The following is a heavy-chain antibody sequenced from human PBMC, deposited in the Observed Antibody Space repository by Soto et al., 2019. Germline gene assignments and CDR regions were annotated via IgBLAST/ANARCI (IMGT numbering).Heavy chain of an antibody. CDR1: GGSINSGDSY. V-gene: IGHV4-31*01. CDR3: ATDAPGVAPY. J-gene: IGHJ4*02. Sequence: QVQLQESGPGLVRPSQTLSLICTVSGGSINSGDSYWNWIRQHPEKGLEWIGYINYRGSTFYNPSLKSLIIISVDTSKNQFSLKLSSVTAADTAVYYGATDAPGVAPYWGQGTLVTVSS. D-gene: IGHD2-15*01. CDR2: INYRGST.